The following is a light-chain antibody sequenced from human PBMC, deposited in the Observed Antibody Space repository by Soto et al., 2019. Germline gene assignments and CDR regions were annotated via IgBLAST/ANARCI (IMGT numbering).Light chain of an antibody. CDR2: KAS. V-gene: IGKV1-5*03. Sequence: DIKMTQSPSTLSGTVGDRVTITCRASQTISSWLAWYQQKPGKAPKLLIYKASTLKSGVPSRFSGSGSGTEFTLTISSLQPDDFATYYCQHYNSYSEAFGQGTMA. CDR1: QTISSW. CDR3: QHYNSYSEA. J-gene: IGKJ1*01.